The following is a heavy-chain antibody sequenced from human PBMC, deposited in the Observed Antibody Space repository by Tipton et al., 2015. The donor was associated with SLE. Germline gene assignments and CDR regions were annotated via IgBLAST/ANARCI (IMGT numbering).Heavy chain of an antibody. Sequence: TLSLTCTVSGGSISSGSYYWSWIRQPAGKGLEWIGRIYTSGSTNYNPSLKSRVTISVDTSKNQFSLKLSSVTAADTAVYYCAGGQLERRRFDYWGQGILVTVSS. V-gene: IGHV4-61*02. CDR3: AGGQLERRRFDY. J-gene: IGHJ4*02. D-gene: IGHD1-1*01. CDR1: GGSISSGSYY. CDR2: IYTSGST.